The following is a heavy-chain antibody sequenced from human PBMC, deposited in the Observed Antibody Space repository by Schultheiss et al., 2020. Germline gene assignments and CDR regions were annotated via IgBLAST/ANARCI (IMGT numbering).Heavy chain of an antibody. CDR3: AREENYYYGMGV. CDR2: ISSSSSYI. V-gene: IGHV3-11*06. J-gene: IGHJ6*02. Sequence: GGSLRLSCAASGFTFSDYYMSWIRQAPGKGLEWVSSISSSSSYIYYADSVKGRFTISRDNAKNSLYLQMNSLRAEDTAVYYCAREENYYYGMGVWGQGTTVTVSS. CDR1: GFTFSDYY.